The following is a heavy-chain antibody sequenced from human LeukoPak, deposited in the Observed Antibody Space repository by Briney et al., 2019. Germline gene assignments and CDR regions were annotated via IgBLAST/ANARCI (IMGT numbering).Heavy chain of an antibody. V-gene: IGHV3-30*02. CDR2: IRYHGRDK. J-gene: IGHJ4*02. CDR1: GFTFSSYG. Sequence: GGSLRLSCAASGFTFSSYGMHWARQAPGEGLEWVAFIRYHGRDKYYGDSVKGRFTISRDNSRNTLYLQMDSLRGEDTAVYYCANSPYGDWSFDFWGQGTLVTVSS. D-gene: IGHD4-17*01. CDR3: ANSPYGDWSFDF.